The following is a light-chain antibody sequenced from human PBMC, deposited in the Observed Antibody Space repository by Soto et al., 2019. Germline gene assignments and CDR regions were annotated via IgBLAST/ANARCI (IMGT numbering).Light chain of an antibody. V-gene: IGKV1-5*01. J-gene: IGKJ1*01. CDR3: QQYTNTNNPWM. Sequence: IQMTQSPSTLSASVGDTVTITCRASQTISTWMAWYQQKPGKAPKLLIYDASTLESGVPSRFSGSGSGTEFTLIISGLQPDDYATYYCQQYTNTNNPWMFGQGTKVDI. CDR2: DAS. CDR1: QTISTW.